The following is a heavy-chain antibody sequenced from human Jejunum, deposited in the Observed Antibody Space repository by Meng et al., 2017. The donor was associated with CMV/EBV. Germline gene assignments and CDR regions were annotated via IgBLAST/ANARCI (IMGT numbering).Heavy chain of an antibody. CDR3: TRDRGVAVPMDV. CDR2: IKPDGTEE. V-gene: IGHV3-7*01. Sequence: VVSGFISSHYWMSWVRQAPGKGLEWVASIKPDGTEEFYVDSVKGRFTISRDAAENSLYLQMTSLRAEDTAVYYCTRDRGVAVPMDVWGQGTTVTVSS. D-gene: IGHD6-19*01. J-gene: IGHJ6*02. CDR1: GFISSHYW.